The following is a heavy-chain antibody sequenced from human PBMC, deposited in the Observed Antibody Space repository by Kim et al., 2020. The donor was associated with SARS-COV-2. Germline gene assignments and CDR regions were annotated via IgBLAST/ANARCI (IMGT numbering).Heavy chain of an antibody. CDR2: IHYSGST. CDR1: GGSISSYY. D-gene: IGHD3-16*02. CDR3: ARGGYDYTLGSDRPDHYY. J-gene: IGHJ6*01. V-gene: IGHV4-59*01. Sequence: SETLSLTCTVSGGSISSYYWSWIRQLPGKGLEWIGYIHYSGSTNYNPSPKSRVTISVDTSKNQFSLKLSSVTAADTAVYTCARGGYDYTLGSDRPDHYY.